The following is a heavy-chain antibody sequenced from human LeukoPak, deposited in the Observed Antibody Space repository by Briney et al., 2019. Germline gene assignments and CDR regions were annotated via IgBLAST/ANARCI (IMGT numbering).Heavy chain of an antibody. Sequence: PGGSLRLSCAASGFTFSSYAMSWVRQAPGKGLEWVSAISGSGGSTYYADSVKGRFTISRDNSKNTLYLQMNSLRAEDTAVYYCAKDRTYYDFWSGYYNWGQGTLVTVSS. CDR1: GFTFSSYA. V-gene: IGHV3-23*01. CDR3: AKDRTYYDFWSGYYN. D-gene: IGHD3-3*01. CDR2: ISGSGGST. J-gene: IGHJ4*02.